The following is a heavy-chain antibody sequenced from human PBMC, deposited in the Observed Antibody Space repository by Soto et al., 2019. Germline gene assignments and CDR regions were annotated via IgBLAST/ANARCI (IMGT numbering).Heavy chain of an antibody. J-gene: IGHJ4*02. Sequence: QVQLVQSGAEVKQPGSSVKVSCKASGGTFSSYAISWVRQAPGQGLEWMGGIIPILGTANYAQKFQGRVTITADESTSTAYMELSSLRSEDTAVYYCARADYYDSSGYHFALDYWGQGTLVTVSS. CDR1: GGTFSSYA. V-gene: IGHV1-69*01. D-gene: IGHD3-22*01. CDR3: ARADYYDSSGYHFALDY. CDR2: IIPILGTA.